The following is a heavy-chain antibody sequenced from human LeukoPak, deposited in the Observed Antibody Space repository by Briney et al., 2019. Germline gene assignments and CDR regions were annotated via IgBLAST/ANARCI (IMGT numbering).Heavy chain of an antibody. CDR1: GYTFTGYY. V-gene: IGHV1-2*02. CDR3: ARDGMTTVTTRAFDI. CDR2: INPNSGGT. J-gene: IGHJ3*02. D-gene: IGHD4-11*01. Sequence: ASVKVSCKASGYTFTGYYMYWVRQAPGQGLEWMGWINPNSGGTNYAQKFQGRVTMTTDTSTSTAYMELRSLRSDDTAVYYCARDGMTTVTTRAFDIWGQGTMVTVSS.